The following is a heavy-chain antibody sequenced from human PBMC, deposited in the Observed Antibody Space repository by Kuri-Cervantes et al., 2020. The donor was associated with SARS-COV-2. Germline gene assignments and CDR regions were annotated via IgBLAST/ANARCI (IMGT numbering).Heavy chain of an antibody. Sequence: LRLSCTVSGGSISSGDYYWSWIRQPPGKGLEWIGYIYYSGSTYYNPSLKSRVTISVDKSKNQFSLKLSSVTAADTAVYYCATITMVRGVMDYWGQGTLVTVSS. D-gene: IGHD3-10*01. CDR1: GGSISSGDYY. J-gene: IGHJ4*02. CDR3: ATITMVRGVMDY. CDR2: IYYSGST. V-gene: IGHV4-30-4*01.